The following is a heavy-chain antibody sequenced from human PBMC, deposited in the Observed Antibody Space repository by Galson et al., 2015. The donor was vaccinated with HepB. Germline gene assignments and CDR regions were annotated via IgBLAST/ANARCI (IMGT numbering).Heavy chain of an antibody. CDR3: ARGAMGDSSGWRGYYYYYYYMDV. CDR1: GDSVSSNSAA. J-gene: IGHJ6*03. CDR2: AYYRSKWYN. D-gene: IGHD6-19*01. Sequence: CAISGDSVSSNSAAWNWIRQSPSRGLEWLGRAYYRSKWYNDYAVSVKSRITINPDTSKNQFSLQLNSVTPEDTAVYYCARGAMGDSSGWRGYYYYYYYMDVWGKGTTVTVSS. V-gene: IGHV6-1*01.